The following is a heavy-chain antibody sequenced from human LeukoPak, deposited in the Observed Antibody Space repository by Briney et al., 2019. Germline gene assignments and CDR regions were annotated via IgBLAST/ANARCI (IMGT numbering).Heavy chain of an antibody. D-gene: IGHD5-18*01. CDR2: ISWNSGSI. Sequence: TGGSLRLSCAASGFTFDDYAMHWVRQAPGKGLEWVSGISWNSGSIGYADSVKGRFTISRDNAKNSLYLQMNSLRAEDTAVYYCANVDTAMVRWGQGTLVTVSS. CDR3: ANVDTAMVR. CDR1: GFTFDDYA. J-gene: IGHJ4*02. V-gene: IGHV3-9*01.